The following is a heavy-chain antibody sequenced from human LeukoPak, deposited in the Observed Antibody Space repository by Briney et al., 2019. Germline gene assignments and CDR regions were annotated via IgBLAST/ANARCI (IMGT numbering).Heavy chain of an antibody. CDR2: ISSSGSTI. J-gene: IGHJ3*02. CDR1: GFTFSDYY. Sequence: NPGGSLRLSCAASGFTFSDYYMSWIRQAPGKGLEWVSYISSSGSTIYYADSVKGRFTISRDNAKNSLYLQMNSLRAEDTAVYYCASVPLAVVTNDAFDIWGQGTMVTVSS. CDR3: ASVPLAVVTNDAFDI. V-gene: IGHV3-11*01. D-gene: IGHD3-22*01.